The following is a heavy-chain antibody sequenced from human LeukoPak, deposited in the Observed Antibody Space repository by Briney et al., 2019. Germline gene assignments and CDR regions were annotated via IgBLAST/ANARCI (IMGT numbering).Heavy chain of an antibody. J-gene: IGHJ4*02. CDR1: GASISSGTYY. V-gene: IGHV4-39*01. D-gene: IGHD3-10*01. CDR3: ARQFYYGSGSREY. CDR2: ISHSGST. Sequence: SETLSLTCTVSGASISSGTYYWSWIRQPPGKGLEWIGYISHSGSTYYNPSLKSRVTISVDTSMTQFSLKLRSVTAADTAVYYCARQFYYGSGSREYWGQGPWSPSPQ.